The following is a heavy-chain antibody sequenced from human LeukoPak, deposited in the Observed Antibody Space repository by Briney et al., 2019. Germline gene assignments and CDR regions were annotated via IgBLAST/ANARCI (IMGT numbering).Heavy chain of an antibody. D-gene: IGHD2-2*01. CDR3: VRDASSTQSSGSWFDP. Sequence: GGSLRLSCAASGFTVSSSYMYWVRQAPGKGLEWVSVIYSGDSTYYADSVRGRFTISRDNSKNTLYLQMNSLRAEDMAVYYCVRDASSTQSSGSWFDPWGQGTLVTVSS. CDR1: GFTVSSSY. V-gene: IGHV3-53*01. CDR2: IYSGDST. J-gene: IGHJ5*02.